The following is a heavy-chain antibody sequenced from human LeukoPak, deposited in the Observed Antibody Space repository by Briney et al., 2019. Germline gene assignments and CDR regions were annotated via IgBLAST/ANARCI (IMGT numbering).Heavy chain of an antibody. V-gene: IGHV3-30*18. D-gene: IGHD2-2*01. Sequence: GGSLRLSCAASGFTFSSYGMHWVRQAPGKGLEWVAVISYDGSNKYYADSVKGRFTISRDKSKNTLYLQMNSLRAEDTAVYYCAKDRRYCSSTSCTVGYYYYGMDVWGQGTTVTVSS. CDR1: GFTFSSYG. CDR3: AKDRRYCSSTSCTVGYYYYGMDV. CDR2: ISYDGSNK. J-gene: IGHJ6*02.